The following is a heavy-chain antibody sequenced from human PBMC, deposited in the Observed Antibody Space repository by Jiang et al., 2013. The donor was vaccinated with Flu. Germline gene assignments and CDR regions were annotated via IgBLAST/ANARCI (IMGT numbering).Heavy chain of an antibody. CDR1: GFTFSSYV. CDR2: ISNDESDK. V-gene: IGHV3-30*01. Sequence: QLVESGGGVVQPGRSLRLSCAASGFTFSSYVMYWVRQAPGKGLEWVAGISNDESDKYYGDSVKGRFTISRDNSNNTLYLQMKSLRIEDTALYYCAREDYGNYYFDCWGQGTLVTVSS. CDR3: AREDYGNYYFDC. D-gene: IGHD3-16*01. J-gene: IGHJ4*02.